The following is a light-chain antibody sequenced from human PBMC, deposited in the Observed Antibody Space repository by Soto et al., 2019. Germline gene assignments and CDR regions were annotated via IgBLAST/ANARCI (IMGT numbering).Light chain of an antibody. CDR1: SIDIAPYNY. CDR3: SSYTSSTSYV. V-gene: IGLV2-14*01. CDR2: EVS. Sequence: SVLTQPASVSGSPGQSLTISCTGTSIDIAPYNYVSWYQQHPGKAPKLIIYEVSYRPSGISNRFSGSKSGNTASLTISGLQAEDEADYYCSSYTSSTSYVFGTGTRSPS. J-gene: IGLJ1*01.